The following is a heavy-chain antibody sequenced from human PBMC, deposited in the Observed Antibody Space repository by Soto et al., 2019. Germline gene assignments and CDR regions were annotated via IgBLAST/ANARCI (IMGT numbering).Heavy chain of an antibody. CDR1: GSTFSSYG. V-gene: IGHV3-30*18. J-gene: IGHJ4*02. Sequence: VQLVESGGGVVQPGTSLRLSCAASGSTFSSYGMHWVRQAPGKGLEWVAVISYDGRNKRYVDSVKGRFTISRDNSKNTLDLQMNSLRAEDTAMYYCAKDTYYHDSSGYYTFANWGQGTLVTVSS. CDR2: ISYDGRNK. D-gene: IGHD3-22*01. CDR3: AKDTYYHDSSGYYTFAN.